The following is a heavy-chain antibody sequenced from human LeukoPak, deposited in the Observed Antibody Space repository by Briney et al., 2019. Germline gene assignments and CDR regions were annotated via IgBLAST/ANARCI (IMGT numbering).Heavy chain of an antibody. CDR3: ARHVIWGTTSVDY. D-gene: IGHD1-7*01. V-gene: IGHV4-38-2*02. J-gene: IGHJ4*02. Sequence: SETLSLTGTVSGYSSSSGYYWGWIRQPPGKGLEWIGSIYHSGSTYYNPSLKSRVTISVDTSKNQFSLKLSSVTAADTAVYYCARHVIWGTTSVDYWGQGTLVTVSS. CDR2: IYHSGST. CDR1: GYSSSSGYY.